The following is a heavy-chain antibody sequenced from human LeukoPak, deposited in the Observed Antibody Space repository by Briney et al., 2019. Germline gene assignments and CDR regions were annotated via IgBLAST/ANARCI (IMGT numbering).Heavy chain of an antibody. D-gene: IGHD4-11*01. CDR3: AKDAERGFDYSNSLEK. J-gene: IGHJ4*02. Sequence: PGGSLRLSCAASRFLFSHFGMHWVRQAPGKGLEWVAVVFSDGSNQYYADFVKGRFTVSRDNSQNMVYLQMNSPRPDDTALYYCAKDAERGFDYSNSLEKWGQGTLVTVSS. CDR1: RFLFSHFG. V-gene: IGHV3-33*06. CDR2: VFSDGSNQ.